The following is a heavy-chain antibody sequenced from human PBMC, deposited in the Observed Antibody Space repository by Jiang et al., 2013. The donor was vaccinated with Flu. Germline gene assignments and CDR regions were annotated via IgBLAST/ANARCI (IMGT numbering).Heavy chain of an antibody. J-gene: IGHJ4*02. CDR3: ARSARLGSSGYYPYFDH. CDR1: GYTFTDYH. CDR2: INTNSGGT. Sequence: VQLVESGAEVKKPGASVKVSCKASGYTFTDYHMHWVRQAPGQGLEWMGWINTNSGGTNYAQKFQGRVTMTRDTSISTAYMELSRLRSDDTAVYYCARSARLGSSGYYPYFDHWGQGTLVTV. V-gene: IGHV1-2*02. D-gene: IGHD3-22*01.